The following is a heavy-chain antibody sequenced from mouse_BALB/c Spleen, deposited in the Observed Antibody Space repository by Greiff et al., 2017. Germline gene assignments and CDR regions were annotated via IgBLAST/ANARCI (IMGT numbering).Heavy chain of an antibody. V-gene: IGHV1S81*02. CDR1: GYTFTSYY. D-gene: IGHD1-2*01. CDR3: TTLLRLEYFDV. CDR2: INPSNGGT. Sequence: QVQLKQSGAELVKPGASVKLSCKASGYTFTSYYMYWVKQRPGQGLEWIGEINPSNGGTNFNEKFKSKATLTVDKSSSTAYMQLSSLTSEDSAVYYCTTLLRLEYFDVWGAGTTVTVSS. J-gene: IGHJ1*01.